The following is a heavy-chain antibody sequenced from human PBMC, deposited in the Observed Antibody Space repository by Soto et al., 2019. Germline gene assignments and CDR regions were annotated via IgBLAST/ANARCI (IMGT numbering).Heavy chain of an antibody. CDR2: ISGSGYGT. D-gene: IGHD2-15*01. J-gene: IGHJ3*02. CDR3: AEEGVVAASFWLDAFDI. Sequence: SLILSCSAAGCTFSNYAMSWGRQAPGKGLEWVSAISGSGYGTYYADSVKGRFTISRDNSKNTVYLQMNSLRAHDTAEYYYAEEGVVAASFWLDAFDIWGQGTMVTVSS. CDR1: GCTFSNYA. V-gene: IGHV3-23*01.